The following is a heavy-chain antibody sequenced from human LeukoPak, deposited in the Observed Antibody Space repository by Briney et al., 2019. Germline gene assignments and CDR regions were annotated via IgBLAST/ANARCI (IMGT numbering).Heavy chain of an antibody. J-gene: IGHJ4*02. V-gene: IGHV1-18*01. CDR3: ARDAYYYDSSGLPHFDY. Sequence: ASVKVSCKASGYTFTSYGISWVRQAPGQGLEWMGWISAYNGNTNYAQKLQGRVTMTTDTSTSTAYMELRSLRSDDTAVCYCARDAYYYDSSGLPHFDYWGQGTLVTVSS. D-gene: IGHD3-22*01. CDR2: ISAYNGNT. CDR1: GYTFTSYG.